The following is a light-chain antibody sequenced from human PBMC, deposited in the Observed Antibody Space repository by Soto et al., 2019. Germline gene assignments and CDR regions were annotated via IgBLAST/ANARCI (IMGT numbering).Light chain of an antibody. J-gene: IGKJ5*01. CDR2: GAS. CDR3: QQYGSSQVT. CDR1: QSVSSSY. V-gene: IGKV3-20*01. Sequence: ERVLTQSPGTLSLSPGERATLSCRASQSVSSSYLACYQQKPGQAPRPLIYGASIRATGIPDRVSGSWSGTDFTLTISTLEPEDFAVYYCQQYGSSQVTFGQGTRLEIK.